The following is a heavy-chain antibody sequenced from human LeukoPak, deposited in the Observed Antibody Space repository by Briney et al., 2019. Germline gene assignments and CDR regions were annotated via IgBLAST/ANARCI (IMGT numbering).Heavy chain of an antibody. D-gene: IGHD6-19*01. V-gene: IGHV4-38-2*02. CDR3: ARVDGGWFDY. J-gene: IGHJ4*02. Sequence: SETLSLTCTVSGYSISSGYYWGWIRQPPGKGLEWIGSIYHSGGTYYNPSLKSRVTISVDTSKNQFSLKLSSVTAADTAVYYCARVDGGWFDYWGQGTLVTVSS. CDR2: IYHSGGT. CDR1: GYSISSGYY.